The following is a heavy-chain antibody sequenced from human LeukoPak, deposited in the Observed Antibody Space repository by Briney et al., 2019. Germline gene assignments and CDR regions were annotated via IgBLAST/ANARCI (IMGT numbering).Heavy chain of an antibody. CDR3: AKDRREWLSYFDY. CDR2: ISGSGGST. D-gene: IGHD6-19*01. V-gene: IGHV3-23*01. CDR1: GFTFSSYA. J-gene: IGHJ4*02. Sequence: GGSLRLSCAASGFTFSSYAMSWVRQAPGKGLEWASAISGSGGSTYYADSVKGRFTISRDNSKNTLYLQMNSLRAEDTAVYYCAKDRREWLSYFDYWGQGTLVTVSS.